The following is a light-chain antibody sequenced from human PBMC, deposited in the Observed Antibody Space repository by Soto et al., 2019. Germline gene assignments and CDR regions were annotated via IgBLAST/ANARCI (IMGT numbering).Light chain of an antibody. V-gene: IGLV2-14*01. CDR3: SSYTGSNTLRV. Sequence: QSALTQPASVSGSPGQSITISCTGTSSDVGGYNFVSWYQQHPGNAPKLMIYEVNSRPSGVSNRFSGSKSGNTASLTISGLRAEDEADYYCSSYTGSNTLRVFGGGTQLTVL. J-gene: IGLJ3*02. CDR1: SSDVGGYNF. CDR2: EVN.